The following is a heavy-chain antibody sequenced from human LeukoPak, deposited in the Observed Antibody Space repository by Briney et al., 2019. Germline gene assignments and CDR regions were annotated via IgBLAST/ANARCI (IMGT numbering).Heavy chain of an antibody. J-gene: IGHJ3*02. CDR3: ARAYYEDDAFDI. CDR2: ISGSGGST. CDR1: GFTFSSYG. D-gene: IGHD3-22*01. Sequence: PGGSLRLSCAASGFTFSSYGMSWVRQAPGKGLEWVSAISGSGGSTYYADSVKGRFTISRDNSKNTLYLQMNSLRAEDTAVYYCARAYYEDDAFDIWGQGTMVTVSP. V-gene: IGHV3-23*01.